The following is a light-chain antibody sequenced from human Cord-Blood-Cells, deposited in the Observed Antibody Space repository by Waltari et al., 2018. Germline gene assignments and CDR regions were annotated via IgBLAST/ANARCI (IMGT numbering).Light chain of an antibody. CDR2: YKSDSDK. V-gene: IGLV5-45*02. J-gene: IGLJ2*01. Sequence: QDVLTQPSSLSASPGASASLTCTLRSGINVGTYRIYWYQQKPGSPPQYLLRYKSDSDKQQGSGVPSRFSGSKDASANAGILLISGLQSEDEADYYCMIWHSSAVVFGGGTKLTVL. CDR1: SGINVGTYR. CDR3: MIWHSSAVV.